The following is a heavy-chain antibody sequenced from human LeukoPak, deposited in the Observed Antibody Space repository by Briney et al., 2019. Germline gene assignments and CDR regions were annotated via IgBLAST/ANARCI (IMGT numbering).Heavy chain of an antibody. Sequence: GGSLRLSCVASGFTFSRYDVHWVRQAPGKGLEWVAFIRYDGSHKYYADSVKGRFTISRDNSKNTLYLQMNSLRAEDTAVYYCARAPGYGAAYYFDYWGQGTLVTVSS. J-gene: IGHJ4*02. D-gene: IGHD1-1*01. CDR3: ARAPGYGAAYYFDY. V-gene: IGHV3-30*02. CDR2: IRYDGSHK. CDR1: GFTFSRYD.